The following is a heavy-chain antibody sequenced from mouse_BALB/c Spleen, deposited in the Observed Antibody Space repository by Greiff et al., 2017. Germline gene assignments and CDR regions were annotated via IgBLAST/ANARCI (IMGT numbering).Heavy chain of an antibody. Sequence: QVQLQQSGPELVKPGASVRISCKASGYTFTSYYIHWVKQRPGQGLEWIGWIYPGNVNTKYNEKFKGKATLTADKSSSTAYMQLSSLTSEDSAVYFCARHYGSSYGDAMDYWGQGTSVTVSS. D-gene: IGHD1-1*01. V-gene: IGHV1S56*01. CDR3: ARHYGSSYGDAMDY. CDR2: IYPGNVNT. J-gene: IGHJ4*01. CDR1: GYTFTSYY.